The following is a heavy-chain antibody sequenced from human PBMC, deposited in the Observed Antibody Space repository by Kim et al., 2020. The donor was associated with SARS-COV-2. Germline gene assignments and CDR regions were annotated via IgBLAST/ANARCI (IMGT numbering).Heavy chain of an antibody. CDR1: GFTFSSYG. CDR2: IWYDGSNK. V-gene: IGHV3-33*01. J-gene: IGHJ6*02. CDR3: ARDRLKADFGVVMFLGDYYYYGMDV. Sequence: GGSLRLSCAASGFTFSSYGMHWVRQAPGKGLEWVAVIWYDGSNKYYADSVKGRFTISRDNSKNTLYLQMNSLRAEDTAVYYCARDRLKADFGVVMFLGDYYYYGMDVWGQGTTVTVSS. D-gene: IGHD3-3*01.